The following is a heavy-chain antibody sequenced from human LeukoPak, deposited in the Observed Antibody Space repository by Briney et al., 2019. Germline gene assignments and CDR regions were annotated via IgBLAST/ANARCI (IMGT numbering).Heavy chain of an antibody. CDR1: GGSFSGYY. V-gene: IGHV4-34*01. J-gene: IGHJ4*02. Sequence: PSETLSLTCAVYGGSFSGYYWSWIRQPPGKGLEWIGEINHSGSTNYNPSLKSRVTISVDTSKNQFSLKLSSVTAADTAVYYCAGLPGYSSSYDYWGQGTLVTVSS. CDR2: INHSGST. CDR3: AGLPGYSSSYDY. D-gene: IGHD6-13*01.